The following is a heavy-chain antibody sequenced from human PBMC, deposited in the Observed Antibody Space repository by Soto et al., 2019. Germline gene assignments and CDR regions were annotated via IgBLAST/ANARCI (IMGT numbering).Heavy chain of an antibody. CDR2: ISRTGTTI. D-gene: IGHD3-16*01. J-gene: IGHJ6*02. V-gene: IGHV3-11*01. Sequence: QMQLVESGGGLVEPGGSLRLSCAASGFTFSDHYMSWIRQAPGKGLEWVSYISRTGTTIYYADSVRGRFTISRDNSKNSLYLHMDSLRAEDTAMYYCGRDPELWDENVATRPSTYYYGMDVWGQGTTVTVSS. CDR1: GFTFSDHY. CDR3: GRDPELWDENVATRPSTYYYGMDV.